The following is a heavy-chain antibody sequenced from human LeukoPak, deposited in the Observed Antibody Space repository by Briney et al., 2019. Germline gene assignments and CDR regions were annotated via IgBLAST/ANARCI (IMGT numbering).Heavy chain of an antibody. V-gene: IGHV1-69*13. Sequence: ASVKVSCKASGGTFSSYAISWVRQAPGQGLEWMGGIIPIFGTANYAQEFQGRVTITADESTSTAYMELSSLRSEDTAVYYCAREEEPRFRYFDYWGQGTLVTVSS. CDR1: GGTFSSYA. CDR2: IIPIFGTA. CDR3: AREEEPRFRYFDY. J-gene: IGHJ4*02. D-gene: IGHD1-14*01.